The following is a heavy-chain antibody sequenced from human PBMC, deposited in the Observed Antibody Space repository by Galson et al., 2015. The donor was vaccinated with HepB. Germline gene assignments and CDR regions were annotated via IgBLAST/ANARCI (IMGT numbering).Heavy chain of an antibody. Sequence: SVKVSCKASGGTFSSYAISWVRQAPGQGLEWMGGIIPILGIASYAQKFQGRVTITADKSTSTAYMELSSLRSEDTAVYYCARGCCSSTSCRYGMDVWGQGTTVTVSS. CDR1: GGTFSSYA. CDR2: IIPILGIA. D-gene: IGHD2-2*01. J-gene: IGHJ6*02. CDR3: ARGCCSSTSCRYGMDV. V-gene: IGHV1-69*10.